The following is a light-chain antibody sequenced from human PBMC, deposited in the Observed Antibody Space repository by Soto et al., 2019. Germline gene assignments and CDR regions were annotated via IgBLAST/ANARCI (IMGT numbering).Light chain of an antibody. CDR2: NNN. V-gene: IGLV1-44*01. Sequence: QSVLTQPPSASGTPGQRVTISCSGSSSNIGSHTVNWYQQLPATAPKLLIYNNNQRPSGVPDRFSGSRSGTSASLAISGLQSEDEADFYCAAWDDSLRGVVFGGGTKLTVL. CDR3: AAWDDSLRGVV. CDR1: SSNIGSHT. J-gene: IGLJ2*01.